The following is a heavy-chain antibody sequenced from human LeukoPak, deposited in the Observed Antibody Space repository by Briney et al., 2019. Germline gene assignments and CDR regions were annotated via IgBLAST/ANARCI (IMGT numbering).Heavy chain of an antibody. CDR3: ERNYGRTSRYVDY. CDR1: GYTFTDYY. CDR2: ISPGTGGT. V-gene: IGHV1-2*02. D-gene: IGHD4-23*01. J-gene: IGHJ4*02. Sequence: ASVKVSCKASGYTFTDYYLHWVRQAPGQGLEWMGWISPGTGGTNYAQNFQGRVTMTRDTSISTAYMELSGLRSDDTALYFCERNYGRTSRYVDYWGQGPLVTVSS.